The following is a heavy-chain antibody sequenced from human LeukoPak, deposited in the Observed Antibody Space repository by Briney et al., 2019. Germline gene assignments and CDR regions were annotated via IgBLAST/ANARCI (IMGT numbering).Heavy chain of an antibody. Sequence: GGSLRLSCAASGFTFSSYAMSWVRQAPRKGLEWVSVISGSGFGTYYADSVKGRFTISRDNSKNTLYLQMNSLRAEDTAVYYCARDDGSLDYWGQGTLVTFSS. V-gene: IGHV3-23*01. D-gene: IGHD5-24*01. J-gene: IGHJ4*02. CDR3: ARDDGSLDY. CDR2: ISGSGFGT. CDR1: GFTFSSYA.